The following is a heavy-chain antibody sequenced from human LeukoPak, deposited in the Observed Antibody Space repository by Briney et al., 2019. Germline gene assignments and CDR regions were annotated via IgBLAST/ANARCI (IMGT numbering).Heavy chain of an antibody. V-gene: IGHV7-4-1*02. CDR3: ARDTHANYDFWSGYYGHFDY. CDR2: INTNTGNP. D-gene: IGHD3-3*01. Sequence: ASVKVSCKASGYTFTSYAMNWVRQAPGQGLEWMGWINTNTGNPTYAQGFTGRFVFSLDTSVSTAYLQISSLKAEDTAVYYCARDTHANYDFWSGYYGHFDYWGQGTLVTVSS. J-gene: IGHJ4*02. CDR1: GYTFTSYA.